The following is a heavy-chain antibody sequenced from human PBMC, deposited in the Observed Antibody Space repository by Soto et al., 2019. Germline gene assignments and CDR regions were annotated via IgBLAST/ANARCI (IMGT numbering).Heavy chain of an antibody. CDR1: GYSFNSYW. CDR3: ARTRGQNCNGGPTVIDVPNPLQSLP. V-gene: IGHV5-10-1*01. D-gene: IGHD2-15*01. Sequence: PGESLKISCKGSGYSFNSYWISWVRQMPGKGLEWMGRIDPSDSYINYNPSFQGHVTISADKSISTAYLQWSSLKASDTAMYYCARTRGQNCNGGPTVIDVPNPLQSLPWG. CDR2: IDPSDSYI. J-gene: IGHJ5*02.